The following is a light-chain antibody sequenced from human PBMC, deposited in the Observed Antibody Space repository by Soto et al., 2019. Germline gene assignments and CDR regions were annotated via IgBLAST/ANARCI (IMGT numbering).Light chain of an antibody. CDR3: QQYISSPLT. V-gene: IGKV3-20*01. CDR2: GAS. Sequence: EIVLTQSPGTLALSPGENATLSCRASQSVSNNYLAWYQQKPGQAPRLVIYGASSRGTGIPDRFSASGSGTDFTLTISRLEPEDFAVYYCQQYISSPLTFGQGTKVDI. J-gene: IGKJ1*01. CDR1: QSVSNNY.